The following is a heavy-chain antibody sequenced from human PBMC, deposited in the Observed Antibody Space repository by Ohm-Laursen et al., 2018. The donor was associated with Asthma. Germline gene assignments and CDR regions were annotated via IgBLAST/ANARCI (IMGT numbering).Heavy chain of an antibody. V-gene: IGHV2-70*04. J-gene: IGHJ4*02. CDR1: GFSLSTSGVR. CDR3: ARQYKSSGYPN. CDR2: IDWDDDK. Sequence: TQTLTLTCTFSGFSLSTSGVRVSWIRQPPGKALEWLARIDWDDDKFYSTSLKTRLTISKDTSKNQVVLTMTNMDPVDIATYYCARQYKSSGYPNWGQGTLVTVSS. D-gene: IGHD3-22*01.